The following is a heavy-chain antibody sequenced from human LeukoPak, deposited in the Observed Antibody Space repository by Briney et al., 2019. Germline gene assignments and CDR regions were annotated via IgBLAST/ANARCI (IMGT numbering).Heavy chain of an antibody. CDR1: GYTFTSYG. CDR3: ARGRVVVVPAAITYFDY. J-gene: IGHJ4*02. D-gene: IGHD2-2*02. CDR2: ISAYNGNT. Sequence: ASVKVSCKASGYTFTSYGISWVRQAPGQGLEWMGWISAYNGNTNYAQKLQGRVTMTTDTSTSTAYMELRSLRSDDTAVYYCARGRVVVVPAAITYFDYWGQGTLVTVSS. V-gene: IGHV1-18*01.